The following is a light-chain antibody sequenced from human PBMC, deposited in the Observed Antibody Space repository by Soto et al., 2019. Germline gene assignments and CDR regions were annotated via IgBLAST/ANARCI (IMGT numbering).Light chain of an antibody. J-gene: IGKJ1*01. V-gene: IGKV1-5*03. CDR3: QHYNTYSRA. CDR2: KAS. CDR1: QSISTW. Sequence: DIQMTQSPSTLSASVGDRITITCRASQSISTWLAWYQQKPGKAPKLLIYKASSLQSGVPSRFSGSGSGTEFTLTISSLQPDDFATYYRQHYNTYSRAFGQGTKVEIK.